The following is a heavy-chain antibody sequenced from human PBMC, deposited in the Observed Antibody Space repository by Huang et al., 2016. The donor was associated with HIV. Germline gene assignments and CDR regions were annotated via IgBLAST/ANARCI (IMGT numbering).Heavy chain of an antibody. V-gene: IGHV3-7*03. D-gene: IGHD1-7*01. J-gene: IGHJ6*02. Sequence: YWMSWVRQPPGKGLEWVANIRQDESEKYYVDSVKGRFNISRDNAKKVVFLEMSNVRVEDTATYFCATKTAGMDIWGQGTTVTVS. CDR2: IRQDESEK. CDR1: YW. CDR3: ATKTAGMDI.